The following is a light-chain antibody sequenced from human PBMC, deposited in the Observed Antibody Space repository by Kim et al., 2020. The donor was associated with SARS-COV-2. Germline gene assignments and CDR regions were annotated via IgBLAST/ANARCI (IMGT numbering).Light chain of an antibody. CDR3: AAWDDDILHGL. CDR2: DSD. V-gene: IGLV1-44*01. CDR1: RSNIGTNS. Sequence: QSVLTQPPSASGTPGHRVTISCSGSRSNIGTNSVLWYQQLPGTAPKLLIYDSDQRPSGVPDRFSGSKSGTSASLAISGLQSEDEGDYYCAAWDDDILHGLFGGGTQLTVL. J-gene: IGLJ2*01.